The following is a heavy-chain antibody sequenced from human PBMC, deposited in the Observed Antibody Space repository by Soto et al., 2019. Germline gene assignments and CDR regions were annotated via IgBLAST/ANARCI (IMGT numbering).Heavy chain of an antibody. CDR2: IKSKTDGGTT. D-gene: IGHD1-26*01. CDR1: GFTFDNAW. J-gene: IGHJ4*02. Sequence: EVQLVESGGGLVKPGGSLTRSCATSGFTFDNAWMTWVRQAPGKGLEWVGRIKSKTDGGTTDYASPVKGRFTISRDDSKNTLYLQMNSLKTEDTAMYYCTTDLPWSYGALGYWGQGTLVTVSS. CDR3: TTDLPWSYGALGY. V-gene: IGHV3-15*01.